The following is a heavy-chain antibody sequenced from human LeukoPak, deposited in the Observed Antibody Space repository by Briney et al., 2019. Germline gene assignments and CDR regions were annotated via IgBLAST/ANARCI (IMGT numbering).Heavy chain of an antibody. CDR2: ICSGGST. J-gene: IGHJ4*02. CDR3: ARGLGIQTFDY. CDR1: GFTVSSNY. D-gene: IGHD5-18*01. V-gene: IGHV3-66*02. Sequence: GGSLRLSCAASGFTVSSNYMSWVRQAPGKGLEWVSVICSGGSTYYADSVKGRFTISRDNSKNTLYLQMNSLRAEDTAVYYCARGLGIQTFDYWGQGTLVTVSS.